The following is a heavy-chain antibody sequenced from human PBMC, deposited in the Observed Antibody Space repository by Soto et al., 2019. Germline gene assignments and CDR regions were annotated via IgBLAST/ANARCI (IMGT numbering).Heavy chain of an antibody. J-gene: IGHJ4*02. CDR3: ARDPQECSGGSCYFDY. CDR1: GGSISSGGYY. CDR2: IYYSGST. V-gene: IGHV4-31*03. D-gene: IGHD2-15*01. Sequence: PSETLSLTCTVSGGSISSGGYYWSWIRQHPGKGLEWIGYIYYSGSTYCNPSLKSRVTISVDTSKNQFSLKLSSVTAADTAVYYCARDPQECSGGSCYFDYWGQGTLVTVSS.